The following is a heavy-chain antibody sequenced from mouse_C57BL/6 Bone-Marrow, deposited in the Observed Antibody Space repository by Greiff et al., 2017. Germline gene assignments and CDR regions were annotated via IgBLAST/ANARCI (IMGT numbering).Heavy chain of an antibody. Sequence: EVMLVESGGDLVKPGGSLKLSCAASGFTFSSYGMSWVRQTPDKRLEWVATISSGGSYTDYPDRVTGRFTISRDNAKNTLYLQMSRLKSEDTAMYYCARGDTVRSDYWGQGTTLTVAS. J-gene: IGHJ2*01. CDR1: GFTFSSYG. CDR3: ARGDTVRSDY. CDR2: ISSGGSYT. V-gene: IGHV5-6*01. D-gene: IGHD1-1*01.